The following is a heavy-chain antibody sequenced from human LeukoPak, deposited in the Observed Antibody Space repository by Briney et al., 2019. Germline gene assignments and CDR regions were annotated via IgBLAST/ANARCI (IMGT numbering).Heavy chain of an antibody. D-gene: IGHD3-16*01. J-gene: IGHJ4*02. CDR3: ARYRAWGGFLH. CDR2: IRSDGGAK. V-gene: IGHV3-74*01. CDR1: GFRFSSYW. Sequence: GRSLRLSCEGSGFRFSSYWKHWVRQAPGKGLAWGSRIRSDGGAKYYADSVKGRFTVSRDNARNTLYLQKDSLSVDDTAVYYCARYRAWGGFLHLGQRAL.